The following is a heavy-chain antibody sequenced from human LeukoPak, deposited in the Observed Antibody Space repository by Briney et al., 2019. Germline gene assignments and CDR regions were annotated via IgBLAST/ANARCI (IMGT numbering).Heavy chain of an antibody. D-gene: IGHD6-13*01. CDR1: GGSINSYY. V-gene: IGHV4-59*01. J-gene: IGHJ4*02. Sequence: PSETLSLTCTVSGGSINSYYWSWIRQPPGKGLEWIGYIYYSGSTNYNPSLKSRVTISVDTSKNQFSLRLSSVTAADTAVYYCARVTGYMTEDYFDYWGQGTLITVSS. CDR2: IYYSGST. CDR3: ARVTGYMTEDYFDY.